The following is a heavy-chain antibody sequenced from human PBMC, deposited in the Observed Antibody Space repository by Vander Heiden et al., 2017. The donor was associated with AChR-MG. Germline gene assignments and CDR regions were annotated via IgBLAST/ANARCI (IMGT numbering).Heavy chain of an antibody. CDR3: ARGYSGSYRIDY. CDR2: INSDGSAT. CDR1: GFHSSTEW. J-gene: IGHJ4*02. D-gene: IGHD1-26*01. Sequence: EVQLVESGGGLVQPGGSLRLSCAASGFHSSTEWMHWVGQAPGKGLVWVSRINSDGSATTYADSVKGRFTISRDNAKNTLFLQMNSLRAEDTAVYYCARGYSGSYRIDYWGQGTLVTVSS. V-gene: IGHV3-74*01.